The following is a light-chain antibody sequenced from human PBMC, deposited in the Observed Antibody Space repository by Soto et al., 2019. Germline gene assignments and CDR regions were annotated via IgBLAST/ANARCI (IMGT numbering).Light chain of an antibody. Sequence: QSALTQPASVSGSPGQSITISCTGTSSDVGGSDFVSWHQQHPGKAPKLMIYDVSKWPSGVSNRFSGSKSGNTASLTISGLQAEDEADYYCSSYTSSRSDVFGTGTQLTVL. CDR3: SSYTSSRSDV. V-gene: IGLV2-14*01. J-gene: IGLJ1*01. CDR2: DVS. CDR1: SSDVGGSDF.